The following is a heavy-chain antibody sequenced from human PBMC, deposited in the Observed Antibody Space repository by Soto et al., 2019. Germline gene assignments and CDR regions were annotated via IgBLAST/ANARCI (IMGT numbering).Heavy chain of an antibody. Sequence: GGSLRLSCAASGFTFSDYYMSWIRQAPGKGLEWVSYISSSGSTIYYADSVKGRFTISRDNAKNSLYLQMNSLRAEDTAVYYCARDWANLILTGPRANMDVWGKGTTVTVSS. D-gene: IGHD3-9*01. CDR3: ARDWANLILTGPRANMDV. J-gene: IGHJ6*03. CDR1: GFTFSDYY. V-gene: IGHV3-11*01. CDR2: ISSSGSTI.